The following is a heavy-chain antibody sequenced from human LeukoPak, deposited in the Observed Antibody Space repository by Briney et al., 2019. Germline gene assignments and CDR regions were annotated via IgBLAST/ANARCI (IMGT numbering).Heavy chain of an antibody. CDR2: ISSSSDSI. J-gene: IGHJ4*02. V-gene: IGHV3-48*04. Sequence: GGSLRLSCAASGFTFSNYGMNWVRQAPGKGLEWVSYISSSSDSIYYADSVKGRFTISRDNAKNSLYLQMNSLRAEDTAVYYCARRTKYRMVFDYWGQGTLVTVSS. D-gene: IGHD2-2*01. CDR1: GFTFSNYG. CDR3: ARRTKYRMVFDY.